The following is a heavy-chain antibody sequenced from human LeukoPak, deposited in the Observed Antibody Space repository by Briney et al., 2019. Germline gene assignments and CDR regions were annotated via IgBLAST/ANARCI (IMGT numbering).Heavy chain of an antibody. CDR2: MNPNSGNT. V-gene: IGHV1-8*01. CDR3: ACYDSSGYYGAYGY. Sequence: ASVKVSCKASGYTFTSYGINWVRQATGQGLEWMGWMNPNSGNTGYAQKFQGRVTMTRNTSISTAYMELSSLRSEDTAVYYCACYDSSGYYGAYGYWGQGTLVTVSS. CDR1: GYTFTSYG. J-gene: IGHJ4*02. D-gene: IGHD3-22*01.